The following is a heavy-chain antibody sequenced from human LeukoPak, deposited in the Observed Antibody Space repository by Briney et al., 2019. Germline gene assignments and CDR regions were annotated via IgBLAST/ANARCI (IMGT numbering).Heavy chain of an antibody. CDR2: IYYSGST. V-gene: IGHV4-59*01. CDR3: ARGFDNWNDGYYHYGMDV. CDR1: GGSISSYY. D-gene: IGHD1-20*01. Sequence: SETLSLTCTVSGGSISSYYWSWIRQPPGKGLEWIGYIYYSGSTNYNPSLKSRVTISVDTSKNQFSLKLSSVTAADTAVYYCARGFDNWNDGYYHYGMDVWGQGTTVTVSS. J-gene: IGHJ6*02.